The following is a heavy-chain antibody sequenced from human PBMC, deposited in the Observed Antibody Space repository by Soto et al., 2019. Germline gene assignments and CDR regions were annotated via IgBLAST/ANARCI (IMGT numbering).Heavy chain of an antibody. Sequence: WGYRTLSCAASGFTFSSYAMSWVRQAPGKGLEWVSAISVGVGITYYADSVKGRFTISRDNSKNTLYLQMNSLRAEDTAVYYCAKDLRFLGWLPNWCEPWGQGTLVNVSS. V-gene: IGHV3-23*01. CDR3: AKDLRFLGWLPNWCEP. CDR2: ISVGVGIT. CDR1: GFTFSSYA. D-gene: IGHD3-3*01. J-gene: IGHJ5*02.